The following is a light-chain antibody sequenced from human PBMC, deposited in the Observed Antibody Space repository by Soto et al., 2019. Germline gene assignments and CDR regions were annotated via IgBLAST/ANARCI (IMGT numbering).Light chain of an antibody. Sequence: QSVLTQPASVSGSPGQSITISCTGTSSDVGGYDYVSWYQHYPGKAPKLMIFEVNNRPSGVSIRFSGSKTGNTASLTISGLQAEDEADYYCSSITSSTTWVFGGGTKLTVL. V-gene: IGLV2-14*01. CDR3: SSITSSTTWV. CDR2: EVN. CDR1: SSDVGGYDY. J-gene: IGLJ3*02.